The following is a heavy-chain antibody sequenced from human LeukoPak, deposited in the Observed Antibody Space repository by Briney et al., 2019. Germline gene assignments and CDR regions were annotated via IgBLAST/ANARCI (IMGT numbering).Heavy chain of an antibody. CDR2: LSNSGST. J-gene: IGHJ4*02. D-gene: IGHD5-18*01. Sequence: SETLSLTCTVSGGSITSNSLYWGWIRQPPGKGLEWIGTLSNSGSTYYNPSLKSRVTISVDTSKNHFSLRLSSVTAADTAVYFCARHEGYSYAFAYWGQGTLVTVSS. CDR3: ARHEGYSYAFAY. CDR1: GGSITSNSLY. V-gene: IGHV4-39*01.